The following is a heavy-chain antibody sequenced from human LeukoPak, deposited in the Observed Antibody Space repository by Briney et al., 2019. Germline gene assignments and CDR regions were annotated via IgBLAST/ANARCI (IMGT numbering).Heavy chain of an antibody. D-gene: IGHD3-22*01. Sequence: GASVKVSCKASGYTFTSYYMHWVRQAPGQGLEWMGIINPNGGSTSYAQKFQGRVTMTRDMSTNTVYMELSSMRSEDTAVDYCARSSGYYLRYFDYWGQGTLVTVSS. CDR3: ARSSGYYLRYFDY. CDR2: INPNGGST. CDR1: GYTFTSYY. V-gene: IGHV1-46*01. J-gene: IGHJ4*02.